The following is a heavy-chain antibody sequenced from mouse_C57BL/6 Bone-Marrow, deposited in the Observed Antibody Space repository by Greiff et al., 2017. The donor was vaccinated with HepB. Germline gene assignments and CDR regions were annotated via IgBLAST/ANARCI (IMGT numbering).Heavy chain of an antibody. CDR1: GFNIKDDY. J-gene: IGHJ2*01. D-gene: IGHD2-1*01. CDR3: TTYAYGNPFDY. CDR2: IDPENGDT. V-gene: IGHV14-4*01. Sequence: EVKLMESGAELVRPGASVKLSCTASGFNIKDDYMHWVKQRPEQGLEWIGWIDPENGDTEYASKFQGKATITADTSSNTAYLQLSSLTSEDTAVYYCTTYAYGNPFDYWGRGTTLTVSS.